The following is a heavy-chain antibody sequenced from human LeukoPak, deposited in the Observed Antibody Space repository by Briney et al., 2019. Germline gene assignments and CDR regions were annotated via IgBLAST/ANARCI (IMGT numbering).Heavy chain of an antibody. CDR3: ARGYCSSTSCYHWFDP. Sequence: ASVKVSCKASGYTFTGYYMHWVRQAPGQGLEWMGWIDPNSGGTNYAQKFQGRVTMTRDTSISTAYMELSRLRSDDTAVYYCARGYCSSTSCYHWFDPWGQGTLVTVSS. CDR2: IDPNSGGT. CDR1: GYTFTGYY. D-gene: IGHD2-2*01. J-gene: IGHJ5*02. V-gene: IGHV1-2*02.